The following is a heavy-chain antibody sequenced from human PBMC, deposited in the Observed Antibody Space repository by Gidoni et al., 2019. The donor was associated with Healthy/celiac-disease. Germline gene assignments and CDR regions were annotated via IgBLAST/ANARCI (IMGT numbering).Heavy chain of an antibody. CDR3: AKFKGDWGAFDI. CDR1: VIPFSSYT. J-gene: IGHJ3*02. D-gene: IGHD2-21*02. CDR2: IRGSGGST. Sequence: EVQLLESGGGLVPSGGSLRLSWSASVIPFSSYTSSWVRQAPGKGLEWVSAIRGSGGSTYDADSVKGRFTISRDNSKNTLYLQMNSLRAEDTAVYYCAKFKGDWGAFDIWGQGTMVTVSS. V-gene: IGHV3-23*01.